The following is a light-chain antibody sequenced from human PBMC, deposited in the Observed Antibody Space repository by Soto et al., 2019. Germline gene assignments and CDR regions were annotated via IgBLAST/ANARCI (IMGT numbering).Light chain of an antibody. CDR1: QSVSSNY. CDR3: HQYGGSPPYT. J-gene: IGKJ2*01. Sequence: EIVLTQSPATLSLSPGERATLSCRASQSVSSNYLAWYQQKPGQAPRLLIYGASSRATGIPDRFSGSGSGTDFTLTVSRLEPEDFAVYYCHQYGGSPPYTFGQGTKVDIK. V-gene: IGKV3-20*01. CDR2: GAS.